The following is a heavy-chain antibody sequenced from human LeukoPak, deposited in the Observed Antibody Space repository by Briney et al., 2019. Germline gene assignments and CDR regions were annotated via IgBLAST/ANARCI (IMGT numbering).Heavy chain of an antibody. J-gene: IGHJ4*02. Sequence: SGPALVKPTQTLTLTCTFSRFSLSTSGMCVSWIRQPPGKALEWLARIDWDDDKYYSTSLKTRLTISKDTSKNQVVLTMTNMDPVDTATYYCARTSSGYDFYYFDYWGQGTLVTVSS. CDR3: ARTSSGYDFYYFDY. CDR2: IDWDDDK. CDR1: RFSLSTSGMC. D-gene: IGHD5-12*01. V-gene: IGHV2-70*11.